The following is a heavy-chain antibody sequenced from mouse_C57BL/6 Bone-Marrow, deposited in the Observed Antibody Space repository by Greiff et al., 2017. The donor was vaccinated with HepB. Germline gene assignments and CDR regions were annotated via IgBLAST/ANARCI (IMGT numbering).Heavy chain of an antibody. CDR3: ARDDYYDYDLVED. J-gene: IGHJ3*01. CDR1: GYTFTDYY. V-gene: IGHV1-26*01. D-gene: IGHD2-4*01. Sequence: EVKLVESGPELVKPGASVKISCKASGYTFTDYYMNWVKQSHGKSLEWIGDINPNNGGTSYNQKFKGKATLTVDKSSSTAYMELRSLTSEDSAVYYCARDDYYDYDLVEDWGQGTLVTVSA. CDR2: INPNNGGT.